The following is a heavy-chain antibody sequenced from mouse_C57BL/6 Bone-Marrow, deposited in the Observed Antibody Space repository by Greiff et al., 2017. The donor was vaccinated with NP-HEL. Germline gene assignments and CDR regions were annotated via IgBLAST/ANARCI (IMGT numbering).Heavy chain of an antibody. CDR1: GFTFSSYA. CDR3: ATTPLGYFDY. Sequence: EVQLVESGGGLVKPGGSLKLSCAASGFTFSSYAMSWVRQTPEKRLEWVATISDGGSYTYYPDNVKGRFTISRDNAKNNLYLQMSHLKSEDTAMYYCATTPLGYFDYWGQGTTLTVSS. V-gene: IGHV5-4*01. J-gene: IGHJ2*01. D-gene: IGHD5-5*01. CDR2: ISDGGSYT.